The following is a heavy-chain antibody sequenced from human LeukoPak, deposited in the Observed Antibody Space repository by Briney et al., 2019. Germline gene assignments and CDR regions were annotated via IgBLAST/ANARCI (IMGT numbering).Heavy chain of an antibody. CDR2: ISGSGGST. CDR3: AKSLWERVAARPRTYYYYGMDV. V-gene: IGHV3-23*01. CDR1: GFTFSSYA. J-gene: IGHJ6*02. D-gene: IGHD6-6*01. Sequence: GGSLRVSCAASGFTFSSYAMSWVRQAPGKGLEWVSAISGSGGSTYYADSVKGRFTISRDNSKNTLYLQMNSLRAEDTAVCYCAKSLWERVAARPRTYYYYGMDVWGQGTTVTVSS.